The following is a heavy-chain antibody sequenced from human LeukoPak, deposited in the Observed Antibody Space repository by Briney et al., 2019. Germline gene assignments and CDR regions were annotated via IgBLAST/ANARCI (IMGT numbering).Heavy chain of an antibody. CDR1: GYTFTGYY. Sequence: ASVKVSCKASGYTFTGYYMHWVRQAPGQGLEWMGWINPNSGGTNYAQKFQGRVTMTTDTSTSTAYMELRSLRSDDTAVYYCARSAGYSSSPSDYWGQGTLVTVSS. J-gene: IGHJ4*02. CDR2: INPNSGGT. V-gene: IGHV1-2*02. CDR3: ARSAGYSSSPSDY. D-gene: IGHD6-13*01.